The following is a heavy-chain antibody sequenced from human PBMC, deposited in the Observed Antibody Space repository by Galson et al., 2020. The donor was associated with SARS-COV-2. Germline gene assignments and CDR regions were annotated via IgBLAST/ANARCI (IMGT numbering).Heavy chain of an antibody. CDR3: AKDSVDCSGCNCDDYDYYAMDV. D-gene: IGHD2-15*01. Sequence: GGSLRLSCAASGFTFITYGIHWVRQAPGKGLEWVSFISFDESDTYYADSVKGRFSVSRDNSNNTLFLQMNSLRAEDSAIYYCAKDSVDCSGCNCDDYDYYAMDVWGQGTTVTVSS. J-gene: IGHJ6*02. CDR2: ISFDESDT. CDR1: GFTFITYG. V-gene: IGHV3-30*18.